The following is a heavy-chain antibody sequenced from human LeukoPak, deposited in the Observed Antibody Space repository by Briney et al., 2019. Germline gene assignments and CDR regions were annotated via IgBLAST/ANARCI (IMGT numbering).Heavy chain of an antibody. V-gene: IGHV3-74*01. CDR2: IKNGGSST. CDR1: GFTFSSFW. J-gene: IGHJ4*02. Sequence: PGGSLRLSCAASGFTFSSFWMYWVRQAPGKGLVWVSHIKNGGSSTTYADSVKGRFTISRDNAKNSLYLQMNSLRVEDTAVYYCAKSPGGYSGPFGDWGQGTLVTVSS. CDR3: AKSPGGYSGPFGD. D-gene: IGHD5-12*01.